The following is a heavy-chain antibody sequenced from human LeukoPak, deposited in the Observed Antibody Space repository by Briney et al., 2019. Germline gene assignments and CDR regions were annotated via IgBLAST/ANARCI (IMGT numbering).Heavy chain of an antibody. CDR2: IYYGGST. CDR1: GGSISSYY. D-gene: IGHD3-3*01. V-gene: IGHV4-59*01. CDR3: ARGILEWSYFDY. J-gene: IGHJ4*02. Sequence: SETLSLTCTVSGGSISSYYWSWIRQPPGKGLEWIGYIYYGGSTNYNPSLKSRVTISVDTSKNQFSLKLSSVTAADTAVYYCARGILEWSYFDYWGQGTLVTVSS.